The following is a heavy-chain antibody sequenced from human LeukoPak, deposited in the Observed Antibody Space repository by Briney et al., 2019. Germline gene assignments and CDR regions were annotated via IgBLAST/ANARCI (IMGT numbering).Heavy chain of an antibody. V-gene: IGHV3-21*05. Sequence: GGSLRLSCAASGFTFSSYEMNWVRQAPGKGLEWVSYISTSSSYIYYADSLKGRFTISRDNAKKSLYLQMNSLRAEDTAVYYCARGTMFPYYFDYWGQGTLVTVSS. CDR1: GFTFSSYE. D-gene: IGHD3-10*02. CDR2: ISTSSSYI. CDR3: ARGTMFPYYFDY. J-gene: IGHJ4*02.